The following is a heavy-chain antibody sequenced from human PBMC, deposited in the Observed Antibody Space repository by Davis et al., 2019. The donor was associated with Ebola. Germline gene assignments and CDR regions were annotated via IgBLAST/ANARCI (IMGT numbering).Heavy chain of an antibody. J-gene: IGHJ6*04. V-gene: IGHV1-24*01. CDR1: GYTLTELS. D-gene: IGHD2-15*01. Sequence: ASVKVSCKVSGYTLTELSMHWVRQAPGKGLEWMGGFDPEDGETIYAQKFQGRVTMTRDTSTSTVYMELSSLRSEDTAVYYCAREEIVVVAANRYYYYGMDVWGKGTTVTVSS. CDR2: FDPEDGET. CDR3: AREEIVVVAANRYYYYGMDV.